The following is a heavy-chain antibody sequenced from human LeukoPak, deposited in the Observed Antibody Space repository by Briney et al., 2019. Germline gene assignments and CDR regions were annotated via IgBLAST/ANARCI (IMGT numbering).Heavy chain of an antibody. D-gene: IGHD3-16*01. CDR3: ARDRAYSTFDY. CDR1: GFTFSSYS. J-gene: IGHJ4*02. Sequence: PGGSLRLSCAASGFTFSSYSMNWVRQAPGKGLEWVSYISSSSSTIYYADSVKGRFTISRDNAENSLYLQMNSLRAEDTAVYYCARDRAYSTFDYWGQGTLVTVSS. V-gene: IGHV3-48*04. CDR2: ISSSSSTI.